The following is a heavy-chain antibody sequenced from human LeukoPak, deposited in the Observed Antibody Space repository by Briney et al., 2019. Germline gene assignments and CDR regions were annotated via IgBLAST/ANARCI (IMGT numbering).Heavy chain of an antibody. CDR1: GFTFSSYW. CDR3: ARSGYYYDSSDLIDY. CDR2: INSDGSST. Sequence: GGSLRLSCAASGFTFSSYWMHWVRQAPGKGLVWVSRINSDGSSTSYADSVKGRLTISRDNAKNTLYLQMNSLRAEDTAVYYCARSGYYYDSSDLIDYWGQGTLVTVSS. V-gene: IGHV3-74*01. J-gene: IGHJ4*02. D-gene: IGHD3-22*01.